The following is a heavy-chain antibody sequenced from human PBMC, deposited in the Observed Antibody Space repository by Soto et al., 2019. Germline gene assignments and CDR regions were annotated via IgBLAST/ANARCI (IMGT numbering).Heavy chain of an antibody. D-gene: IGHD5-18*01. CDR2: ISYDGSNK. CDR3: ARDPYSYGPNWFDP. J-gene: IGHJ5*02. Sequence: QVQLVESGGGVVQPGRSLRLSCAASGFTFSSYAMHWVRQAPGKGLEWVAVISYDGSNKYYADSVKGRFTISRDNSKNTLYLQMNSLRAEDTAVYYCARDPYSYGPNWFDPWGKGTLVTVSS. CDR1: GFTFSSYA. V-gene: IGHV3-30-3*01.